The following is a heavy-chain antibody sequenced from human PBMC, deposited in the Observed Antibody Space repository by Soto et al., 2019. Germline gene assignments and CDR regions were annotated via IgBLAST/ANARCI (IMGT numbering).Heavy chain of an antibody. J-gene: IGHJ1*01. CDR1: GGTFSNYA. V-gene: IGHV1-69*12. D-gene: IGHD3-22*01. Sequence: QVQLVQSGAEVKKPGSSVKVSCKASGGTFSNYALDWVRQAPGQGLEWMGGIIPIFGTVRHAQNFQGRVTTTADESTATAYMELSSLRYEDTAMYYCATGGERDYYDDSGGRWGQGTLVTVSS. CDR3: ATGGERDYYDDSGGR. CDR2: IIPIFGTV.